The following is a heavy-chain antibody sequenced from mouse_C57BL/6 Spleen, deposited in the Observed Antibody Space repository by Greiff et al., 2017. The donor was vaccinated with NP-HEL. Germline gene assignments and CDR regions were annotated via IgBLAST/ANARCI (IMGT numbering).Heavy chain of an antibody. V-gene: IGHV5-17*01. Sequence: EVQGVESGGGLVKPGGSLKLSCAASGFTFSDYGMHWVRQAPEKGLEWVAYISSGSSTIYYADTVKGRFTISRDNAKNTLFLQMTSLRSEDTAMYYCASRHYYGSSYEYFDVWGTGTTVTVSS. J-gene: IGHJ1*03. D-gene: IGHD1-1*01. CDR1: GFTFSDYG. CDR3: ASRHYYGSSYEYFDV. CDR2: ISSGSSTI.